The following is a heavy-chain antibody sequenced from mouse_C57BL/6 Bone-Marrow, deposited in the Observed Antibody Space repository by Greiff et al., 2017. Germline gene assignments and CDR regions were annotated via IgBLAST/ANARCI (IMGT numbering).Heavy chain of an antibody. CDR2: ISSGGDYI. CDR1: GFTFSSYA. CDR3: TRTFYGSSYYYAMDY. D-gene: IGHD1-1*01. J-gene: IGHJ4*01. V-gene: IGHV5-9-1*02. Sequence: EVQLQESGEGLVKPGGSLKLSCAASGFTFSSYAMSWVRQTPEKRLEWVAYISSGGDYIYYADTVKGRFTISRDNARNTLYLQMSSLKSEDTAMYYCTRTFYGSSYYYAMDYWGQGTSVTVSS.